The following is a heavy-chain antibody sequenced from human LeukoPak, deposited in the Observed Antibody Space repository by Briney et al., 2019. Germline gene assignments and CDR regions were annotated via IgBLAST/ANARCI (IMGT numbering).Heavy chain of an antibody. Sequence: PSETLSLTCAVYGGSFSGYYWSWIRQPPGKGLEWIGEINHSGSTNYNPSLKSRVTISVDTSKNQFSLKLSSVTAADTAGYYLARGTVTTLRWYFDLWGRGTLVTVSS. CDR3: ARGTVTTLRWYFDL. V-gene: IGHV4-34*01. D-gene: IGHD4-11*01. CDR1: GGSFSGYY. J-gene: IGHJ2*01. CDR2: INHSGST.